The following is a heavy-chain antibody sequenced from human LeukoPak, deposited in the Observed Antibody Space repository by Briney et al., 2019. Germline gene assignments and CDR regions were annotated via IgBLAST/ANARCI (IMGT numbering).Heavy chain of an antibody. CDR3: ARITASGYNSGWYGGKEVFDY. V-gene: IGHV3-7*01. J-gene: IGHJ4*02. CDR2: IKQDGSEK. Sequence: GGSLRLSCAASGFTFSSYWMSWVRQAPGKGLEWVANIKQDGSEKYYVDSVKGRFTISRDNAKNSLYLQMNSLRAEDTAVYYCARITASGYNSGWYGGKEVFDYWGQGTLVTVSS. CDR1: GFTFSSYW. D-gene: IGHD6-19*01.